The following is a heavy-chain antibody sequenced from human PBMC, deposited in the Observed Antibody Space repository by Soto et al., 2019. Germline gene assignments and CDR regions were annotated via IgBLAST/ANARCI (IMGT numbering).Heavy chain of an antibody. D-gene: IGHD6-6*01. V-gene: IGHV3-30-3*01. J-gene: IGHJ3*02. CDR3: ARDGGVIAARGAFDI. CDR2: ISYDGSNK. CDR1: GFTFSSYA. Sequence: PGGSLRLSCAASGFTFSSYAMHWVRQAPGKGLEWVAVISYDGSNKYYADSVKGRFTTSRDNSKNTLYLQMNSLRAEDTAVYYCARDGGVIAARGAFDIWGQGTMVTVSS.